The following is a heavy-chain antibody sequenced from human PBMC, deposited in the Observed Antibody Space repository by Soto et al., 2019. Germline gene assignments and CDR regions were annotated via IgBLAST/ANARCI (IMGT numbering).Heavy chain of an antibody. D-gene: IGHD3-10*01. CDR2: INPNSGGT. Sequence: ASVKVSCKASGYTFTGYYMHWVRQAPGQGLEWMGWINPNSGGTNYAQKFQGWVTMTRDTSISTAYMELSRLRSDDTAVYYCARSTYGSGSSSPFDYWGQGTLVTVSS. CDR3: ARSTYGSGSSSPFDY. J-gene: IGHJ4*02. V-gene: IGHV1-2*04. CDR1: GYTFTGYY.